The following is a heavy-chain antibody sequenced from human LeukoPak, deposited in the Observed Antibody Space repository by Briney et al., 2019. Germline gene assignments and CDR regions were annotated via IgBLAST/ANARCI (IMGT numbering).Heavy chain of an antibody. J-gene: IGHJ3*02. D-gene: IGHD3-16*02. Sequence: GRSLRLSCAASGFTFSSYAMHWVRQAPGKGLEWVAVISYDGSNKYYADSVKGRFTISRDNSKNTLYLQMNSLRAEDTAVYYCAVTESGYDYVWGSYPGDAFDIWGQGTMVTVSS. CDR3: AVTESGYDYVWGSYPGDAFDI. V-gene: IGHV3-30*04. CDR2: ISYDGSNK. CDR1: GFTFSSYA.